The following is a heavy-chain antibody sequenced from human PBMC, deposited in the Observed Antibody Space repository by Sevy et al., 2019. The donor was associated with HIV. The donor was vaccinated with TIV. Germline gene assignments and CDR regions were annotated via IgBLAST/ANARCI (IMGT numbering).Heavy chain of an antibody. CDR3: ARDVVARGVFPTCYYHYYMDV. V-gene: IGHV4-4*07. Sequence: SETLSLTCTVSGASITNYYWSWIRQPAGKGLEWIGRINTRGDTHYNPSLKSRVTMSLDTSQKHFSLKLTSVIAADTAVYYCARDVVARGVFPTCYYHYYMDVWGKGTTVTVSS. J-gene: IGHJ6*03. CDR1: GASITNYY. CDR2: INTRGDT. D-gene: IGHD3-10*01.